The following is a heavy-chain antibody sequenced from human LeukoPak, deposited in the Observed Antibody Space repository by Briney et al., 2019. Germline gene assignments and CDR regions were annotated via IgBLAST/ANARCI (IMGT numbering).Heavy chain of an antibody. V-gene: IGHV4-39*07. CDR1: GGSISSSSYY. Sequence: PETLSLTCTVSGGSISSSSYYWGWIRQPPGKGLEWIGSIYYSGSTYYNPSLKSRVAISVDTSKNQFSLKLSSVTAADTAVYYCARNWRGMGNWFDPWGQGTLVTVSS. CDR2: IYYSGST. D-gene: IGHD3-10*01. CDR3: ARNWRGMGNWFDP. J-gene: IGHJ5*02.